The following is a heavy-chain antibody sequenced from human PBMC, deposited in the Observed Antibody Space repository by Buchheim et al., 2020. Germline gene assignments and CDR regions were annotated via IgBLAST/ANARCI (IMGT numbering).Heavy chain of an antibody. CDR1: GFTLSTYN. CDR3: ARDLAAYCGGDCELFQH. CDR2: ISSTFNSI. D-gene: IGHD2-21*01. V-gene: IGHV3-21*04. J-gene: IGHJ1*01. Sequence: EVQLVESGGGLVKPGGSLRLSCVGSGFTLSTYNMNWVRQAPGKGLEWVSSISSTFNSIYYADSVKGRFTISRDNAKNSLYLQMNSLRAEDTAVYYCARDLAAYCGGDCELFQHWGQGTL.